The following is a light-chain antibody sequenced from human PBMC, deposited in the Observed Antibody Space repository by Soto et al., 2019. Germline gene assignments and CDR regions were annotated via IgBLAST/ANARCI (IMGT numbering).Light chain of an antibody. CDR1: QDISNF. V-gene: IGKV1-16*02. Sequence: DIQMTQSPSSLSASVGDRVTISCRASQDISNFLAWFQQKPGKAPKSLISATSNLQSGVPSKFSGSGSGTDFTLTINSLQPEDFGTYYCQQYKTYPFTFGQGTRLEIK. CDR2: ATS. J-gene: IGKJ5*01. CDR3: QQYKTYPFT.